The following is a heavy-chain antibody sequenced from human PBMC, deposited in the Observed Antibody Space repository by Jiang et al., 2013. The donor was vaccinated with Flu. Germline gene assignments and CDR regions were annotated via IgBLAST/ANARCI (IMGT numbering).Heavy chain of an antibody. D-gene: IGHD6-6*01. J-gene: IGHJ4*02. Sequence: VQLVESGGGVVQPGRSLRLSCAASGFTFSSYGMHWVRQAPGKGLEWVAVISYDGSNKYYADSVKGRFTISRDNSKNTLYLQMNSLRAEDTAVYYCAKAWSHSSSSGGDYWGQGTLVTVSS. CDR2: ISYDGSNK. CDR3: AKAWSHSSSSGGDY. CDR1: GFTFSSYG. V-gene: IGHV3-30*18.